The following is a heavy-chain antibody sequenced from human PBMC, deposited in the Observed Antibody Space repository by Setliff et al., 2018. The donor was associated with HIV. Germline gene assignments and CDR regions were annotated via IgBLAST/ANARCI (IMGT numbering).Heavy chain of an antibody. V-gene: IGHV1-18*01. CDR3: ALLWFGELLPYNFDY. D-gene: IGHD3-10*01. CDR1: GYTFKTYG. CDR2: ISPYNGHT. J-gene: IGHJ4*02. Sequence: ASVKVSCKASGYTFKTYGISWVRQAPGHGLEWMGWISPYNGHTNYAQNFQGRVTITTDESTSTAYMELSSLRSEDTAVYYCALLWFGELLPYNFDYWGQGTLVTVSS.